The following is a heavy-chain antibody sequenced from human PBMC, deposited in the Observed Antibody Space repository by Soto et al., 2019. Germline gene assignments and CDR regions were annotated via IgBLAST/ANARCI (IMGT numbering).Heavy chain of an antibody. D-gene: IGHD2-2*01. CDR1: GGTFSSYA. J-gene: IGHJ4*02. V-gene: IGHV1-69*13. Sequence: SVKVSCKASGGTFSSYAISWVRQAPGQGLEWMGWIIPISGAANYAQKFQGRVTITADASISTAYMELSRLRSDDTAVYYCARERTYCSSTSCYEGFDYWGQGTLVTVSS. CDR3: ARERTYCSSTSCYEGFDY. CDR2: IIPISGAA.